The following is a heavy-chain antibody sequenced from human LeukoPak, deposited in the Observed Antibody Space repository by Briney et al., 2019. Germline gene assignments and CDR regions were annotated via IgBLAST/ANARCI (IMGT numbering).Heavy chain of an antibody. CDR2: IYYSGST. V-gene: IGHV4-30-4*08. CDR3: ARADCCGGDCVDAFDI. D-gene: IGHD2-21*01. CDR1: GGSISSGDYY. Sequence: SETLSLTCTVSGGSISSGDYYWSWIRQPPGKGLEWIGYIYYSGSTYYNPSLKSRVTISVDTSKNQFSLKLSSVTAADTAVYYCARADCCGGDCVDAFDIWGQGTMVTVSS. J-gene: IGHJ3*02.